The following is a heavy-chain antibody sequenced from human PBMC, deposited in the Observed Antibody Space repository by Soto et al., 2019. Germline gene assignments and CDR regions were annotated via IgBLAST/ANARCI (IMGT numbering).Heavy chain of an antibody. V-gene: IGHV1-8*01. CDR3: ARGGYCISTSCPAILYYYYGMDV. J-gene: IGHJ6*02. D-gene: IGHD2-2*01. CDR1: GYTFTSYD. Sequence: QVQLVQSGAEVKKPGASVKVSCKASGYTFTSYDINWVRQATGQGLEWMGWMNPNSGNTGYAQKFQGRVTMTRNTSIGTAYMELSSLRSEDTAVYYCARGGYCISTSCPAILYYYYGMDVWGQGTTVTVSS. CDR2: MNPNSGNT.